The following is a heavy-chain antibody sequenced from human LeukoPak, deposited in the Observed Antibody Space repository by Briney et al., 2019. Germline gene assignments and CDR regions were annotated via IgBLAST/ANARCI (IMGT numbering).Heavy chain of an antibody. V-gene: IGHV4-39*01. J-gene: IGHJ5*02. CDR3: VRHEQLLWASFDP. Sequence: PSETLSLTCTVSGGSISRGSYSWGWIRQPPGKGLEWIGSIYYSGSTYYNPSLKSRVTISIDTSEIHFSLKLSSVTAADTAVYYCVRHEQLLWASFDPWGQGTLVTVSS. CDR1: GGSISRGSYS. D-gene: IGHD3-10*01. CDR2: IYYSGST.